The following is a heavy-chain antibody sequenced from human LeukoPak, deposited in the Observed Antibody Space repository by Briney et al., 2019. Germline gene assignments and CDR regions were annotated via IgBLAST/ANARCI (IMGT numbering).Heavy chain of an antibody. V-gene: IGHV3-74*01. CDR3: VSFYETY. CDR2: INSDGSWT. J-gene: IGHJ4*02. Sequence: RQXPXKGLVWVSHINSDGSWTSYADSVKGRFTISKDNAKNTVYLQMNSLRAEDTAVYYCVSFYETYWGRGTLVTVSS. D-gene: IGHD2/OR15-2a*01.